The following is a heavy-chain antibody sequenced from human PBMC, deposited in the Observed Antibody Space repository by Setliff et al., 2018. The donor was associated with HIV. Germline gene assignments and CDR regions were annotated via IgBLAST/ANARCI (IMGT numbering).Heavy chain of an antibody. CDR1: GYTFTSVY. V-gene: IGHV1-46*01. J-gene: IGHJ4*02. CDR3: ATGHYGSDSYYSIDH. Sequence: ASVKVSCKASGYTFTSVYMHWVRQAPGEGLEWMGLINPSGGRTTYAQNFQGRVTMTRDTSITTAYMELSRVRSDDTALYYCATGHYGSDSYYSIDHWGQGTLVTVSS. D-gene: IGHD3-10*01. CDR2: INPSGGRT.